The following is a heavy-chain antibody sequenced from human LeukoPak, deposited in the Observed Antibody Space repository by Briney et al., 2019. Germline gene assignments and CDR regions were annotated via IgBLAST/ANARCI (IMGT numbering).Heavy chain of an antibody. CDR2: ISSSSNYI. CDR1: GFTFSSYS. V-gene: IGHV3-21*01. Sequence: GGSLRLSCAASGFTFSSYSMNWVRQAPGKGLEWVSSISSSSNYIYYVDSLKGRFTISRDNAKNSLYLQMNSLRAEDTAVYYCARAMSRVYYDSSGYPVFDIWGQGTMVTVSS. D-gene: IGHD3-22*01. CDR3: ARAMSRVYYDSSGYPVFDI. J-gene: IGHJ3*02.